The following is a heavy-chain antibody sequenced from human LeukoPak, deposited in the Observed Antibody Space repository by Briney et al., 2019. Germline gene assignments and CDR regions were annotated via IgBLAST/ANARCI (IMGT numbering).Heavy chain of an antibody. CDR2: THPSGNS. Sequence: PSETLSLSCTVSGGSNNSYYWSWIRQPPGKGLEWIGYTHPSGNSNYSPSLKSRVTISIDTSRNEFSLKLSSVTAADTAVYYCARKAPKKGWFDPWGQGTLVTVSS. CDR1: GGSNNSYY. V-gene: IGHV4-4*09. J-gene: IGHJ5*02. CDR3: ARKAPKKGWFDP.